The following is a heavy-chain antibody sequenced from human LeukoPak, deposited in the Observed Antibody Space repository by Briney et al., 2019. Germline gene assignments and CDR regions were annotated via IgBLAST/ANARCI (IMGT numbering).Heavy chain of an antibody. J-gene: IGHJ5*02. CDR1: GGSISSSSYY. CDR3: ARSLIAVAGTVWFDP. CDR2: IYYSGST. V-gene: IGHV4-39*07. Sequence: PSETLSLTCTVSGGSISSSSYYWGWIRQPPGKGLEWIGSIYYSGSTYYNPSLKSRVTISVDTSKNQFSLKLSSVTAADTAVYYCARSLIAVAGTVWFDPWGQGTLVTVSS. D-gene: IGHD6-19*01.